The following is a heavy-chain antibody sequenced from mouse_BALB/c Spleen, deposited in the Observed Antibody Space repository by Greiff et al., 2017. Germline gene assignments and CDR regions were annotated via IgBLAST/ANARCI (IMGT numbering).Heavy chain of an antibody. CDR1: GYAFTNYL. J-gene: IGHJ3*01. Sequence: QVQLKQSGAELVRPGTSVKVSCKASGYAFTNYLIEWVKQRPGQGLEWIGVINPGSGGTNYNEKFKGKATLTADKSSSTAYMQLSSLTSDDSAVYFCARDYGNSCGFAYWGQGTLVTVSA. CDR3: ARDYGNSCGFAY. CDR2: INPGSGGT. V-gene: IGHV1-54*01. D-gene: IGHD2-1*01.